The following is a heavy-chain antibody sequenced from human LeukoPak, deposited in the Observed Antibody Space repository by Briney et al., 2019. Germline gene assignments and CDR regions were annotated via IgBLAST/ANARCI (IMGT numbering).Heavy chain of an antibody. CDR1: GFTFSSYW. D-gene: IGHD6-19*01. CDR3: ATGAGCGY. V-gene: IGHV3-7*03. Sequence: GGSLRLSCAASGFTFSSYWMTWVRQAPGKGLEWVANIKQDGSERNYVDSVKGRFTISRDNAKNSLYLQMNTLRDEDTAVYYCATGAGCGYWGEGTLVTVSS. J-gene: IGHJ4*02. CDR2: IKQDGSER.